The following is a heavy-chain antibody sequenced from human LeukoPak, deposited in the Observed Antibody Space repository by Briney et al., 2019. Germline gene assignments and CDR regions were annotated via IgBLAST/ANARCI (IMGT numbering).Heavy chain of an antibody. CDR1: GASFSGYY. J-gene: IGHJ4*02. V-gene: IGHV4-34*01. D-gene: IGHD5-18*01. CDR2: INHSGST. CDR3: ARGAGYSYGGVSRFDY. Sequence: SETLSLTCAVYGASFSGYYWSWIRQPPGKGLEWIGEINHSGSTNYNPSLKSRVTISVDTSKNQFSLKLSSVTAADTAVYYCARGAGYSYGGVSRFDYWGQGTLVTVSS.